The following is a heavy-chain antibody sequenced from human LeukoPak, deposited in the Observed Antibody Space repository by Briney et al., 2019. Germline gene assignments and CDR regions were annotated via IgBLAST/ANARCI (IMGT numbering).Heavy chain of an antibody. CDR3: ARDDPLWGSGSYRGDWFDP. J-gene: IGHJ5*02. D-gene: IGHD3-10*01. CDR1: GYTFTSYG. CDR2: ISAYNGNT. Sequence: ASVKVSCKASGYTFTSYGISWVRQAPGQRLEWMGWISAYNGNTNYAQKLQGRVTMTTDTSTSTAYMELRSLRSDDTAVYYCARDDPLWGSGSYRGDWFDPWGQGTLVTVSS. V-gene: IGHV1-18*01.